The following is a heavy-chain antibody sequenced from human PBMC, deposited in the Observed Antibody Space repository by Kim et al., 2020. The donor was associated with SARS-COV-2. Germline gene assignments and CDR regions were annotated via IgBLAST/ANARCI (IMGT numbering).Heavy chain of an antibody. CDR1: GVSISSTTYY. CDR2: IDYIGST. CDR3: VSTPRSPHSSHPPL. D-gene: IGHD1-1*01. J-gene: IGHJ3*01. V-gene: IGHV4-39*01. Sequence: SETLSLTCTVSGVSISSTTYYWGWVRQSPGKALEWIASIDYIGSTHYNPSLKTRVTISADASENEHSLKMISVTAADTGLYYCVSTPRSPHSSHPPLWGQGTMVTVSS.